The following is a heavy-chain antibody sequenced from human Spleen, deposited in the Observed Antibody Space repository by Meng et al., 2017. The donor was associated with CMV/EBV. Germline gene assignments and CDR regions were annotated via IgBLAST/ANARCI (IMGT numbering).Heavy chain of an antibody. D-gene: IGHD3-10*01. CDR3: AKYSRARFVFDY. CDR1: GESFSGYY. V-gene: IGHV4-34*10. Sequence: SETLSLTCAVYGESFSGYYWNWIRQPPGKGLEWIGEIDHDGRTNCNPSLKSRVVMSIVTSKNQYSLRLNSVTAADTAVYYCAKYSRARFVFDYWGQGTLVTVSS. CDR2: IDHDGRT. J-gene: IGHJ4*02.